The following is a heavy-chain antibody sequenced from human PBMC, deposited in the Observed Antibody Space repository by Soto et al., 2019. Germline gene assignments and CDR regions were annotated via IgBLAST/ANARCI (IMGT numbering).Heavy chain of an antibody. CDR2: IFIGGTT. J-gene: IGHJ4*02. Sequence: PGGALRLPCAASGFTVSSSQMTWVRQAPGKALEWVSVIFIGGTTQYAVSVKGRFTISRDYSKNTLYLQMNSLRAEDTAVYYCAKQNGYGGNSELEEWGQGTLVTVSS. D-gene: IGHD2-21*02. CDR1: GFTVSSSQ. CDR3: AKQNGYGGNSELEE. V-gene: IGHV3-53*01.